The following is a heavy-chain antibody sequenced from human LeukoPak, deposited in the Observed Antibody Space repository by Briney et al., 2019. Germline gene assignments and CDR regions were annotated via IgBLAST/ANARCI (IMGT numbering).Heavy chain of an antibody. CDR3: ASRTVGARFDY. V-gene: IGHV3-11*04. Sequence: GGSLRLSCAASGFTVSSNYMSWVRQAPGKGLEWVSYISNSGSTIFYADSVKGRFTISRDNAKNSPYLQMNSLRAEDTAVYYCASRTVGARFDYWGRGTLVTVSS. CDR1: GFTVSSNY. J-gene: IGHJ4*02. CDR2: ISNSGSTI. D-gene: IGHD1-26*01.